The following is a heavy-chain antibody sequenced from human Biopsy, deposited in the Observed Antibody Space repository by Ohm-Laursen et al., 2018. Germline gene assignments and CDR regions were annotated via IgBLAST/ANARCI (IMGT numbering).Heavy chain of an antibody. J-gene: IGHJ6*02. CDR2: IYYSGST. Sequence: SDTLSLTCPVSGGSISSYYWNWIRQPPGKGLEWIGYIYYSGSTNYKPSLKSRVTISVDTSKNQFSLRLNSVTAADTAVYYCARATNSTGWPYYYFYGMDVWGQGTTVTVSS. CDR3: ARATNSTGWPYYYFYGMDV. V-gene: IGHV4-59*07. CDR1: GGSISSYY. D-gene: IGHD2/OR15-2a*01.